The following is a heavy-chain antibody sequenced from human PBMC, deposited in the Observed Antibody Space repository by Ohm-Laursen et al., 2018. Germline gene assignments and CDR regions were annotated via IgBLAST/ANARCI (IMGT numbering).Heavy chain of an antibody. D-gene: IGHD3-22*01. Sequence: SLRLSCAASGFTFSSYEMNWVCKAPGKGLVWVSYISSSVNTIYYADTVKGRFTISRDNAKNSLYLQMNSLRAEDTAFYYCAKDDRHYDSTGYFYAYFEYWGQGALVTVSS. CDR1: GFTFSSYE. J-gene: IGHJ4*02. V-gene: IGHV3-48*03. CDR2: ISSSVNTI. CDR3: AKDDRHYDSTGYFYAYFEY.